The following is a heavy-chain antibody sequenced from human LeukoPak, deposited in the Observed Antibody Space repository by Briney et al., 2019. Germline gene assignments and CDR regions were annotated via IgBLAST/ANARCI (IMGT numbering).Heavy chain of an antibody. CDR1: GFSFSRYW. CDR2: MNSDGSST. D-gene: IGHD3-22*01. CDR3: ATGHYYDSSGYYPLPDAFDI. J-gene: IGHJ3*02. V-gene: IGHV3-74*01. Sequence: PGGSLRLSCAASGFSFSRYWMHWVRQAPGKGLGWVSRMNSDGSSTNYADSVKGRFTISRDNAKNILYLQMNSLRAEDTAVYHCATGHYYDSSGYYPLPDAFDIWGQGTMVTVSS.